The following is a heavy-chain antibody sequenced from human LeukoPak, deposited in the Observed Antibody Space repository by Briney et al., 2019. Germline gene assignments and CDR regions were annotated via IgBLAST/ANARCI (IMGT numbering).Heavy chain of an antibody. CDR1: GYTLTELS. CDR3: ATDTMNIVATTYDY. V-gene: IGHV1-24*01. CDR2: FDPEDGET. D-gene: IGHD5-12*01. Sequence: ASVKVSCKVSGYTLTELSMHWVRQAPGKGLEWTGGFDPEDGETIYAQKFQGRVTMTEDTSTDTAYMELSSLRSEDTAVYYCATDTMNIVATTYDYWGQGTLVTVSS. J-gene: IGHJ4*02.